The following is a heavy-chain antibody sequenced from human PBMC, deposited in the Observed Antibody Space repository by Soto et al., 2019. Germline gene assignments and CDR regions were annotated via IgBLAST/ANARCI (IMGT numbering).Heavy chain of an antibody. V-gene: IGHV4-4*08. J-gene: IGHJ5*02. CDR1: GASISRCY. CDR3: AREKYDSSGRNWFDP. D-gene: IGHD3-22*01. CDR2: LYNTGST. Sequence: SETLSLTCTVSGASISRCYWSWIRQSPGKGLEWIGYLYNTGSTIYNPSLKSRVTISVDTSKNQFSLKLSSVTAADTAVYYCAREKYDSSGRNWFDPWGQGTLVTVSS.